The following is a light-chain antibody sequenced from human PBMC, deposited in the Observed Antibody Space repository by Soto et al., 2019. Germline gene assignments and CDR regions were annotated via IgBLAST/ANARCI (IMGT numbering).Light chain of an antibody. Sequence: QSALTQPASMSGSPGQSITISCTGTSSDVGAYNYVSWYQQHPGKAPKLMIYDVSNRPSGVSNRFSGSKSGNTASLTISGLQAEDETDYYCSSYASSGTLYVFGTGTKLTVL. CDR1: SSDVGAYNY. CDR2: DVS. CDR3: SSYASSGTLYV. V-gene: IGLV2-14*01. J-gene: IGLJ1*01.